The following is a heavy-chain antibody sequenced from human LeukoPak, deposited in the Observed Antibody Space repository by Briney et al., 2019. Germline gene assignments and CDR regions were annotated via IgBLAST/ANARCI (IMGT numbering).Heavy chain of an antibody. CDR3: AKGDTYFDY. Sequence: PGGSLRLSCAASGLTFSSYATSWVRQAPGKGLEWVSAIGGRGGSTYYADSVKGRFTITRDNSKNTLYLQMSSLRAEDTAVYYCAKGDTYFDYWGQGTLVTVSS. CDR2: IGGRGGST. J-gene: IGHJ4*02. D-gene: IGHD5-18*01. CDR1: GLTFSSYA. V-gene: IGHV3-23*01.